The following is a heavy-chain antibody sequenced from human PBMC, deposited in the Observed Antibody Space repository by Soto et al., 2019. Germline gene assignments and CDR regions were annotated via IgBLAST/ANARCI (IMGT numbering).Heavy chain of an antibody. V-gene: IGHV4-34*01. D-gene: IGHD3-10*01. CDR1: GGSFSGYY. J-gene: IGHJ5*02. CDR2: INHSGST. CDR3: ARGSITMVRGVTHINWFDP. Sequence: SETLSLTCAVYGGSFSGYYWTWIRQPPGTGLEWIGEINHSGSTNYNPSLKSRVTISVDTSKNQFSLKLSSVTAADTAVYYCARGSITMVRGVTHINWFDPWGQGTLVTVSS.